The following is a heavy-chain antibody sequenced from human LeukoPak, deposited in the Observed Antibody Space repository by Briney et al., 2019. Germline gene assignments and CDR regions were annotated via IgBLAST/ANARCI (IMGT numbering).Heavy chain of an antibody. CDR2: IIPIFGTA. J-gene: IGHJ5*02. CDR3: ARDHVVLRFLEWTDNWFDP. Sequence: GSSVKVSCKASGGTFSSYAISWVRQAPGQGLEWMGGIIPIFGTANYAQKFQGRVTITADESTSTAYMELSSLRSEDTAVYYCARDHVVLRFLEWTDNWFDPWGQGTLVTVSS. D-gene: IGHD3-3*01. V-gene: IGHV1-69*01. CDR1: GGTFSSYA.